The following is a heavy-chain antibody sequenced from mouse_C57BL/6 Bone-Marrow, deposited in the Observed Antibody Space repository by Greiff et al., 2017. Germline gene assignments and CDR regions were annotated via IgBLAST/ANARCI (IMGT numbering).Heavy chain of an antibody. CDR1: GYSITSGYY. CDR3: ARDPLRRGYYAMDY. J-gene: IGHJ4*01. V-gene: IGHV3-6*01. CDR2: ISYDGSN. D-gene: IGHD2-4*01. Sequence: VQLQQSGPGLVKPSQSLSLTCSVTGYSITSGYYWNWIRQFPGNKLEWMGYISYDGSNNYNPSLKNRISITRDTSKNQFFLKLNSVTTEDTATYDCARDPLRRGYYAMDYWGQGTSVTVSS.